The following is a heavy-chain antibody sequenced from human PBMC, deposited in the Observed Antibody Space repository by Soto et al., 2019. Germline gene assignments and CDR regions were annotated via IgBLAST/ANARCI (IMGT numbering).Heavy chain of an antibody. Sequence: TLSLTCTVSGGSISSSSYYWGWIRQPPGKGLEWIGSIYYSGSTYYNPSLKSRVTISVDTSKNQFSLKLSSVTAADTAVYYCARGRGSSWYKNWFDPWGQGTLVTVSS. V-gene: IGHV4-39*07. CDR2: IYYSGST. D-gene: IGHD6-13*01. CDR1: GGSISSSSYY. J-gene: IGHJ5*02. CDR3: ARGRGSSWYKNWFDP.